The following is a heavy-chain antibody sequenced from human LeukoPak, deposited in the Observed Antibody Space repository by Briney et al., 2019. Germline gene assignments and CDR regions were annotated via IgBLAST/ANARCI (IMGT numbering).Heavy chain of an antibody. J-gene: IGHJ6*02. D-gene: IGHD4-17*01. CDR1: GYTFTVYY. Sequence: SCKASGYTFTVYYMHWVRQAPGKGLEWVAVISYDGSNKYYADSVKGRFTISRDNSKNTLYLQMNSLRAEDTAVYYCAKDYAGYGDYPYYYGMDVWGQGTTVTVSS. CDR3: AKDYAGYGDYPYYYGMDV. CDR2: ISYDGSNK. V-gene: IGHV3-30*18.